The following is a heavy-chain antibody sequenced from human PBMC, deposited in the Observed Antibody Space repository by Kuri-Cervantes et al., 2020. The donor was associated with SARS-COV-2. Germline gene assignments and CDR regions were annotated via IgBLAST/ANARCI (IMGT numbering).Heavy chain of an antibody. CDR2: INPNTGGT. J-gene: IGHJ3*02. Sequence: ASVKVSCKASGYIFTDYYIHWVRQAPGQGLEWMGWINPNTGGTNYAQKFQGWVTMTRDTSISTAYMELNRLRSDDTGVYYCARGGAARGVLRSFDWFEAFETWGQGTMVTVSS. CDR3: ARGGAARGVLRSFDWFEAFET. CDR1: GYIFTDYY. D-gene: IGHD3-9*01. V-gene: IGHV1-2*04.